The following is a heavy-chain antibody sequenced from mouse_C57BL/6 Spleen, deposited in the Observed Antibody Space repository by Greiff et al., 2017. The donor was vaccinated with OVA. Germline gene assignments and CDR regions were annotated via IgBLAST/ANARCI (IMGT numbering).Heavy chain of an antibody. J-gene: IGHJ1*03. V-gene: IGHV1-52*01. Sequence: VQLQQPGAELVRPGSSVKLSCKASGYTFTSYWMHWVKQRPIQGLEWIGNIDPSDSETHYNQKFKDKATLTVDKSSSTAYMQLSSLTSEDSAVYYCARSQEPYYYGSSYWYFDVWGTGTTVTVSS. CDR2: IDPSDSET. CDR3: ARSQEPYYYGSSYWYFDV. CDR1: GYTFTSYW. D-gene: IGHD1-1*01.